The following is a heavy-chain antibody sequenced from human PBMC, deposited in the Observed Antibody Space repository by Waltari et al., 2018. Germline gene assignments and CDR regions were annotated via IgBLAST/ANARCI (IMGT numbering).Heavy chain of an antibody. CDR2: INPNSGGT. J-gene: IGHJ2*01. V-gene: IGHV1-2*02. CDR1: GYTFTGYY. CDR3: ARYSSGWPYWYFDL. D-gene: IGHD6-19*01. Sequence: QVQLVQSGAEVKKPGASVKVSCKASGYTFTGYYMPWVRQAPGQGLEWRGWINPNSGGTNYAQKFQGRVTMTRDTSISTAYMELSRLRSDDTAVYYCARYSSGWPYWYFDLWGRGTLVTVSS.